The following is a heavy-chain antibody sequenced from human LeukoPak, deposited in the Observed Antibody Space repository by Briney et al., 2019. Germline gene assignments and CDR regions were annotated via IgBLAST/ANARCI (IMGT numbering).Heavy chain of an antibody. CDR2: IYYSGST. V-gene: IGHV4-59*01. Sequence: SETLSLTCTASGGSISSYYWSWIRQPPGKGLEWIGYIYYSGSTNYNPSLKSRVTISVDTSKNQFSLKLSSVTAADTAVYYCARVIAVAGTPEFPYYYYGMDVWGQGTTVTVSS. CDR1: GGSISSYY. J-gene: IGHJ6*02. D-gene: IGHD6-19*01. CDR3: ARVIAVAGTPEFPYYYYGMDV.